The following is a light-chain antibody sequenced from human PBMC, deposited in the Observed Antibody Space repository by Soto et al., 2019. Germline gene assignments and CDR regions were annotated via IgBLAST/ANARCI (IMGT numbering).Light chain of an antibody. CDR2: DAS. CDR1: QDITNY. J-gene: IGKJ2*01. V-gene: IGKV1-33*01. Sequence: DLQLTQSPSSLSASVGDRVTITCQASQDITNYLNWYRQKPGKVPELLIYDASNSETGVPSRFSGRGSGTDFTFTISSLQPEDIATYYCQHFDNLPYTFGQGTKLEIK. CDR3: QHFDNLPYT.